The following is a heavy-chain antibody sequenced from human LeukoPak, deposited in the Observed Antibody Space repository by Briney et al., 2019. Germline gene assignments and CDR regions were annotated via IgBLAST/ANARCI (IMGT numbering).Heavy chain of an antibody. V-gene: IGHV3-30*02. CDR1: GFTFSSNG. Sequence: GGSLRLSCAASGFTFSSNGMHWVRQAPGKGLEWVTFIRADGSNKYYADSVKGRFTISRDNSKNTLYLQMNSLRAEDTAVYYCAKRGAYSPPYWGQGTLVTVSS. J-gene: IGHJ4*02. CDR2: IRADGSNK. D-gene: IGHD5-18*01. CDR3: AKRGAYSPPY.